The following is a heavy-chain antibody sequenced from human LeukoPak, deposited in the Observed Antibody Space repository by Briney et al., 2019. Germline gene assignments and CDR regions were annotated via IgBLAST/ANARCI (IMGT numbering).Heavy chain of an antibody. D-gene: IGHD2-21*01. CDR1: GGTFSSYA. V-gene: IGHV1-69*13. CDR2: IIPNFGTA. Sequence: SVKVSCKASGGTFSSYAISWVRQAPGQGLEWMGGIIPNFGTADYAQKFQGRVTITADESTSTAYMELSSLRSEDTAVYYCWGGGWKKPFDYWGQGTLVTVSS. J-gene: IGHJ4*02. CDR3: WGGGWKKPFDY.